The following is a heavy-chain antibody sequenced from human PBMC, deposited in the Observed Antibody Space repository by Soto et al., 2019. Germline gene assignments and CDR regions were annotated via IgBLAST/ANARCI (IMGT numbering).Heavy chain of an antibody. CDR3: ARVRYSGYKVVAALV. CDR1: GFTFSDYY. J-gene: IGHJ4*02. V-gene: IGHV3-11*01. D-gene: IGHD5-12*01. Sequence: GGSLRLSCAASGFTFSDYYMSRIRQAPGKGLEWVSYISSSGSTIYYADSVKGRFTISRDNAKNSLYLQMNSLRAEDTAVYYCARVRYSGYKVVAALVWGQGTLVTVSS. CDR2: ISSSGSTI.